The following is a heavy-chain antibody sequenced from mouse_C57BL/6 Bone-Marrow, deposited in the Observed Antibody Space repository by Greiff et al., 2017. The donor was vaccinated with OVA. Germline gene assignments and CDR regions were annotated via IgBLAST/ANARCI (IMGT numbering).Heavy chain of an antibody. J-gene: IGHJ4*01. D-gene: IGHD1-1*01. V-gene: IGHV1-55*01. CDR1: GYTFTSYW. CDR3: ARSGITTVEGDFAMDY. CDR2: IYPGSGRT. Sequence: QVQLQQPGAELVKPGASVKMSCKASGYTFTSYWITWVKQRPGQGLEWIGDIYPGSGRTNYNEKFKSKATLTVDTSSSTAYMQLSSLTSEDSAVYYCARSGITTVEGDFAMDYWGQGTSVTVSS.